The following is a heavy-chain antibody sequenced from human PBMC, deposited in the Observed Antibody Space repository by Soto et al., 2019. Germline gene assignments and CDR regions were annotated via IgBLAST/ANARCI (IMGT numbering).Heavy chain of an antibody. D-gene: IGHD6-19*01. CDR1: GFTFSRYG. CDR3: AKESTEVAGPWYFDL. J-gene: IGHJ2*01. CDR2: VGNDGSVT. V-gene: IGHV3-33*03. Sequence: LRLSCAASGFTFSRYGIHWVRQAPGKGLEWVAVVGNDGSVTYYSDSVKGRFTLSRGNSKSTVYLQMNSPRPEDTALYYCAKESTEVAGPWYFDLWGRGTLVTVSS.